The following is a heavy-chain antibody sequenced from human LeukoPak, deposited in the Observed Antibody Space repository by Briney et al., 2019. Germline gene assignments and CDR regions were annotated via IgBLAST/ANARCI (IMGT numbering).Heavy chain of an antibody. J-gene: IGHJ3*01. Sequence: VASVKVSCKASGYTFTSYGISWVRQAPGQGLEWMGWISAYNGNTNYAQKLQGRVTMTTDTSTSTAYMELRSLRSDDMAVYYCARDLPARSSTTGDDAFDVWGQGTMVTVSS. CDR2: ISAYNGNT. V-gene: IGHV1-18*03. CDR1: GYTFTSYG. CDR3: ARDLPARSSTTGDDAFDV. D-gene: IGHD2-2*01.